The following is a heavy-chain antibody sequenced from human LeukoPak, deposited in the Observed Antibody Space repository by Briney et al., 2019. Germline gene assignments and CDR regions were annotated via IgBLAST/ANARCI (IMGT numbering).Heavy chain of an antibody. CDR1: GASIISANFY. D-gene: IGHD3-22*01. CDR2: IYYSGST. J-gene: IGHJ4*02. CDR3: ARGPYYYDTLRGFDY. Sequence: SETLSLTCTVSGASIISANFYWNWIRQPPGKGLEWIGNIYYSGSTHSNPSLKSRVTVSVDTSKNQFSLRLSSVTAADTAVYYCARGPYYYDTLRGFDYWGQGTLVTVSS. V-gene: IGHV4-39*07.